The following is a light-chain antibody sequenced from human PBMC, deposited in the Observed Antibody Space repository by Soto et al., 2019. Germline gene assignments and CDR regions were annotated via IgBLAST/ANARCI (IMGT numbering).Light chain of an antibody. J-gene: IGKJ4*01. CDR2: DAS. V-gene: IGKV3-15*01. CDR1: QSVSSN. CDR3: QQCSWHPFTVT. Sequence: EIVMTQSPATLSVSPGERATLSCRASQSVSSNLAWYQQKPGQAPRLLIYDASTRATGIPARFSGSGSGTEYPLTISSLQFEDSAVYYCQQCSWHPFTVTFGGGTKVEIK.